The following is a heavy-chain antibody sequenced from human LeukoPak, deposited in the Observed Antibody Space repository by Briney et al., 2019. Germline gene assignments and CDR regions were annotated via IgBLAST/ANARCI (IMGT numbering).Heavy chain of an antibody. CDR3: ASSGSDYYGSGMGYFDY. Sequence: PSETLSLTCAVYGGSFSGYYWSWIRQPPGKGLEWIGEINHSGSTNYNPSLKSRVTISVGTSKNQFSLKLSSVTAADTAVYYCASSGSDYYGSGMGYFDYWGQGTLVTVSS. J-gene: IGHJ4*02. CDR2: INHSGST. CDR1: GGSFSGYY. D-gene: IGHD3-10*01. V-gene: IGHV4-34*01.